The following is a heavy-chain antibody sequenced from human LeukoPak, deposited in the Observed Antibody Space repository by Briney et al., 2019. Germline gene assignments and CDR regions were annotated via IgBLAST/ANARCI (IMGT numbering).Heavy chain of an antibody. J-gene: IGHJ4*02. CDR3: ANANLGIYLNS. D-gene: IGHD3-16*01. CDR1: GFTFSSYA. V-gene: IGHV3-23*01. CDR2: ISGSGGST. Sequence: GGSLRLSCAASGFTFSSYAMSWVRQAPGKGLEWASAISGSGGSTYYADSVKGRFTISRDNSKNTLYLQMNSLRAEDTAVYYCANANLGIYLNSWGQGTLVTVSS.